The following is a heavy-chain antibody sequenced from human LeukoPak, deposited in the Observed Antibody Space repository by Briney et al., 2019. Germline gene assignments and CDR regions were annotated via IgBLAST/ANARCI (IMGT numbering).Heavy chain of an antibody. J-gene: IGHJ3*02. CDR2: ISGSGGST. CDR1: GFTFSSYA. D-gene: IGHD3-16*02. Sequence: GGSLRLSCAASGFTFSSYAMSWVRQAPGKGLEWVSAISGSGGSTYYADSVKGRFTISRDNSKNTLYLQMNSLRAEDTAVYYCAKDHPVYVWGSYRHWGAFDIWGQGTMVTVSS. CDR3: AKDHPVYVWGSYRHWGAFDI. V-gene: IGHV3-23*01.